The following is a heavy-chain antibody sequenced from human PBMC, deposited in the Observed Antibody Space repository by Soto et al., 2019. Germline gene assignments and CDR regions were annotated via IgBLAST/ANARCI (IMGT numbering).Heavy chain of an antibody. CDR2: INPSGGST. CDR3: ARGQFSGYCSGVSCAYRSYFDY. CDR1: GYTFTSYF. Sequence: QLLQSGAEVKKPGASVKVSCKASGYTFTSYFMHWVRQAPGQGPEWMGIINPSGGSTSYAQKFQAIVSLTSDTSTTTVYMELSSVRSDDTAVYYCARGQFSGYCSGVSCAYRSYFDYWGQGTQVTVSS. J-gene: IGHJ4*02. D-gene: IGHD2-15*01. V-gene: IGHV1-46*01.